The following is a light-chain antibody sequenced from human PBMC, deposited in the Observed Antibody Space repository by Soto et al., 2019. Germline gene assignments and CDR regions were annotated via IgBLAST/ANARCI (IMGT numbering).Light chain of an antibody. V-gene: IGLV4-69*01. CDR3: QAGGTGIVI. CDR2: LNRDGSH. CDR1: SGHSNYA. J-gene: IGLJ2*01. Sequence: QPVLTQSPSASASLGDSVTLTCTLSSGHSNYAIAWQQQQPAKGPRYLMKLNRDGSHSKGDEIPNRFSSSSSGAERYLTISSPQSEDEADYYGQAGGTGIVIFGGGTKLTVL.